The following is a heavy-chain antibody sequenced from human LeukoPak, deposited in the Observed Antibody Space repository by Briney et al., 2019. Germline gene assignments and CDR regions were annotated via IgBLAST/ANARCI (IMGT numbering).Heavy chain of an antibody. CDR2: ITISSTYI. CDR1: GFTFSSYN. Sequence: GGSLRLSRAASGFTFSSYNMIWVRQAPGKGLEWVSSITISSTYIYYADSVKGRFTISRDNAKNSLYLQMNSLRAKDTAVYYCAREEAYCAGDCSPAWGQGTLVTVSS. CDR3: AREEAYCAGDCSPA. J-gene: IGHJ5*02. V-gene: IGHV3-21*01. D-gene: IGHD2-21*02.